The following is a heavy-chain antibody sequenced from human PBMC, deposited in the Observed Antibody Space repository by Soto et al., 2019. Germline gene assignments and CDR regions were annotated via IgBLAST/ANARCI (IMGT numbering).Heavy chain of an antibody. D-gene: IGHD3-22*01. CDR1: GGSISSYY. CDR2: IYYSGST. Sequence: PSETLSLTCTVSGGSISSYYWSRIRQPPGKGLEWIGYIYYSGSTNYNPSLKSRVTISVDTSKNQFSLKLSSVTAADTAVYYCARQRVYYDSSGYPTVWGKGTTVTVSS. V-gene: IGHV4-59*08. CDR3: ARQRVYYDSSGYPTV. J-gene: IGHJ6*04.